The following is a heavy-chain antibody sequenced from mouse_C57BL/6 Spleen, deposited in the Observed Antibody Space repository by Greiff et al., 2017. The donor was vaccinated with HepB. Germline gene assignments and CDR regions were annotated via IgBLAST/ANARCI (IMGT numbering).Heavy chain of an antibody. D-gene: IGHD3-2*02. J-gene: IGHJ2*01. V-gene: IGHV1-26*01. CDR1: GYTFTDYY. Sequence: VQLQQSGPELVKPGASVKISCKASGYTFTDYYMNWVKQSHGKSLEWIGDINPNNGGTSYNQKFKGKATLTVDKSSSTAYMQLSSLTSEDSAVYFCARWGQLRPLDYWGQGTTLTVSS. CDR2: INPNNGGT. CDR3: ARWGQLRPLDY.